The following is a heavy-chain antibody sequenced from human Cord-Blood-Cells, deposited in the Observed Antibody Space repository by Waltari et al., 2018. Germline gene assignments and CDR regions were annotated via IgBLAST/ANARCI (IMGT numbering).Heavy chain of an antibody. J-gene: IGHJ1*01. Sequence: QVQLQQWGAGLLKPSETLSLTCAVYGGSFSGYYWRWIRQPPGKGLEWIGEINHSGSTNYNPSLKSRVTISVDTSKNQFSLKLSSVTAADTAVYYCARSLGAPGQGSFQHWGQGTLVTVSS. CDR2: INHSGST. D-gene: IGHD3-16*01. CDR3: ARSLGAPGQGSFQH. CDR1: GGSFSGYY. V-gene: IGHV4-34*01.